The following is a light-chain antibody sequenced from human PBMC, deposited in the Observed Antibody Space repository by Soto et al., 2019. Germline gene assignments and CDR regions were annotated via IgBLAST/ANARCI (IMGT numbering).Light chain of an antibody. V-gene: IGKV1-5*01. CDR1: QIISNW. CDR2: DAS. CDR3: QQSSSSPRT. Sequence: VPISQRPSTLYAVASDRVTVSCRAKQIISNWLAWYQQKPGQAPKLLIYDASSLESGIPARFSGSGSGTDFTLTISSLEPDDFAAYYCQQSSSSPRTFGRGTKVDIK. J-gene: IGKJ4*02.